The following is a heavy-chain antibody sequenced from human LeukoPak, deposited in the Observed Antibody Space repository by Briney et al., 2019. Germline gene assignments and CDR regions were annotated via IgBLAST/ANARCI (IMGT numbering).Heavy chain of an antibody. CDR3: AREYDSSWPS. CDR1: GFRFRTYA. CDR2: ISDDSGKI. D-gene: IGHD3-22*01. Sequence: PGGSLRLSCAASGFRFRTYAMSWVRQAPGEGLEWVSAISDDSGKIYYADSVKGRFTISRDNSKSTLFMQMNSLRAEDTAVYYCAREYDSSWPSWGQGTRVTVSS. J-gene: IGHJ5*02. V-gene: IGHV3-23*01.